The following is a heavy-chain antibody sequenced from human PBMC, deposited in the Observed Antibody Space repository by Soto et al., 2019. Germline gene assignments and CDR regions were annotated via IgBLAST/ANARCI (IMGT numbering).Heavy chain of an antibody. CDR2: ITSTGSTI. CDR3: ALSLTYCGGDCYSGY. V-gene: IGHV3-48*03. J-gene: IGHJ4*02. D-gene: IGHD2-21*02. Sequence: GGSLRLSCAASGFTFSSYEMNWVRQAPGKGLEWVSYITSTGSTIYYADSVKGRFTISRDNAKNSLYLQMNSLRAEDTAVYYCALSLTYCGGDCYSGYWGQGALVTVSS. CDR1: GFTFSSYE.